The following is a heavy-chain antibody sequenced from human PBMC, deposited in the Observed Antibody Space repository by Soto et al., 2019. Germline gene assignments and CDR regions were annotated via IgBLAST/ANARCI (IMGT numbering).Heavy chain of an antibody. J-gene: IGHJ4*02. Sequence: XVSLRLSCAASGFTFSIYWMHGVRQAPGKGLVWVSRINGDGSATNYADSVKGRFTISRDNAKNTLHLQMNSLRAEDTALYYCARREATDGVLDFWGQGTLVTVSS. V-gene: IGHV3-74*01. CDR1: GFTFSIYW. D-gene: IGHD1-26*01. CDR3: ARREATDGVLDF. CDR2: INGDGSAT.